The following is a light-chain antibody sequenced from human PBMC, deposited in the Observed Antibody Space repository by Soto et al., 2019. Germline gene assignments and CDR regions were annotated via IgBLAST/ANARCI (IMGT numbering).Light chain of an antibody. CDR1: SSDVGDYNF. V-gene: IGLV2-14*01. CDR3: SSHPSSNTHVV. CDR2: DVT. J-gene: IGLJ2*01. Sequence: QSVLTQPASVSGSPGQSITISCTGTSSDVGDYNFVSWYQQHPGKAPKLMIYDVTSRPSGVSIRFSGSKSGNTASLTISGLQAEDEANYYCSSHPSSNTHVVFGGGTKLTVL.